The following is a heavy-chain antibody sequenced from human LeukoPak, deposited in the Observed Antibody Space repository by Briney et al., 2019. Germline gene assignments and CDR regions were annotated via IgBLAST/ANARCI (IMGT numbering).Heavy chain of an antibody. CDR3: ARDIELST. D-gene: IGHD5-12*01. CDR1: GFMFRDAA. CDR2: IASSGLNT. J-gene: IGHJ3*01. Sequence: GGSLRLSCAASGFMFRDAAMTWVRQAPGKGLEWVSLIASSGLNTYYADSVRGRFTISRDNSKNTLSLKMNSLRVEDTAIYYCARDIELSTWGLGTLVTVSS. V-gene: IGHV3-23*01.